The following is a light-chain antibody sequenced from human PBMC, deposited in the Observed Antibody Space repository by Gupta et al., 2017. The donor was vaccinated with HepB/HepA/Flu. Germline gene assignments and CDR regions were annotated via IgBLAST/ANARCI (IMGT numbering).Light chain of an antibody. CDR1: QSIISY. CDR2: AAS. V-gene: IGKV1-39*01. J-gene: IGKJ1*01. CDR3: QQSYSTLWT. Sequence: DIQMTQSPSSLSASVGDRVTITGRASQSIISYLHWYQQKPGKAPKILISAASSLQSGVPARFSGSGSGTDFTLTISSLQPEDFATYYCQQSYSTLWTFGQGTNVEIK.